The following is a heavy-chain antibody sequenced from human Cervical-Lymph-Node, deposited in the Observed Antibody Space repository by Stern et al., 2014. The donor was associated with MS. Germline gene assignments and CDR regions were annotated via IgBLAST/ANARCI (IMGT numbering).Heavy chain of an antibody. Sequence: QVQLVQSGAEVKKPGSSVKVSCKASGGIFNTYVINWVRQAPRQGLEWVGSIIPGFGTPKYARKFQGRVTITADGSTSTAYMDLSSLRSEDAAVYYCARGWAAMGQDFYYGLDVWGQGTTVTVSS. D-gene: IGHD5-18*01. CDR3: ARGWAAMGQDFYYGLDV. CDR2: IIPGFGTP. V-gene: IGHV1-69*01. J-gene: IGHJ6*02. CDR1: GGIFNTYV.